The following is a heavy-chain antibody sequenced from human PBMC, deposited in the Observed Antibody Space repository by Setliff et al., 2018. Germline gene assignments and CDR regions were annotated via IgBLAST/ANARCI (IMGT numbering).Heavy chain of an antibody. CDR1: GGSISSSY. Sequence: PSETLSLTCTVSGGSISSSYWSWIRQPPGKGLEWIGYFYHSGSMNYNPSLKGRVTMSVDTSNNQLSLKLTSVSAADTALYYCARLPKIVTGYYGSHYYYYMDVWGKGTTVTVSS. D-gene: IGHD3-9*01. J-gene: IGHJ6*03. CDR2: FYHSGSM. CDR3: ARLPKIVTGYYGSHYYYYMDV. V-gene: IGHV4-59*08.